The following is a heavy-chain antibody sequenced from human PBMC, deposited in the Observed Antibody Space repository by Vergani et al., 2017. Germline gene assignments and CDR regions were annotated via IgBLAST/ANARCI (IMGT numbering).Heavy chain of an antibody. CDR2: ISIDGSIT. J-gene: IGHJ3*02. V-gene: IGHV3-30*19. Sequence: QVQLVESGGGVVQPGESLRLSCAASGFPFSTYGMHWVRPAPGKGLEWVAVISIDGSITHYGDSVKGRVTITRDNSKNTLYLQMTSLRGDDTAIYYCGRDAFKGKPDVVDIWGQGTMVTVSS. CDR3: GRDAFKGKPDVVDI. CDR1: GFPFSTYG.